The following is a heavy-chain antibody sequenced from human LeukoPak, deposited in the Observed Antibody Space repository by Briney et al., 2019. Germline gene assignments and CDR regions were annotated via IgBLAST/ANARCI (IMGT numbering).Heavy chain of an antibody. Sequence: SETLSLTCTVSGYSISSGYYWGWIRQPPGKGLEWIGSIYHSGSTYYNPSLKSRVTISVDTSKNQFSLKLSSVTAADTAVYYCARYPDYYDSKVAAFDIWGQGTMVTVSS. CDR3: ARYPDYYDSKVAAFDI. J-gene: IGHJ3*02. V-gene: IGHV4-38-2*02. CDR1: GYSISSGYY. D-gene: IGHD3-22*01. CDR2: IYHSGST.